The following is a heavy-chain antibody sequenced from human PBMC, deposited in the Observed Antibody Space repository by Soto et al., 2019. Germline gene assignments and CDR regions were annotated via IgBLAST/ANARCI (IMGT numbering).Heavy chain of an antibody. V-gene: IGHV3-11*01. CDR1: GFTFSDYY. J-gene: IGHJ3*02. D-gene: IGHD2-15*01. Sequence: GGSLRLSCAASGFTFSDYYMSWIRQAPGKGLEWVSYISSSGSTIYYADSVKGRFTISRDNAKNSLYLQMNSLRAEDTAVYYCASGYCSGGSCYPAFDIWGQGTMVTVSS. CDR2: ISSSGSTI. CDR3: ASGYCSGGSCYPAFDI.